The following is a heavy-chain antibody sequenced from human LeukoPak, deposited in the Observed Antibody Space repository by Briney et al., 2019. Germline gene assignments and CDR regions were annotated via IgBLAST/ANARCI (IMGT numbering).Heavy chain of an antibody. J-gene: IGHJ4*02. D-gene: IGHD4-23*01. V-gene: IGHV3-21*01. CDR3: ARDDGGLFDY. Sequence: GRSLRLFCAASGFTFSSYSMNWARQAPGKGLEWVSSISSSSSYIYYADSVKGRFTISRDNAKNSLYLQMNSLRAEDTAVYYCARDDGGLFDYWGQGTLVTVSS. CDR2: ISSSSSYI. CDR1: GFTFSSYS.